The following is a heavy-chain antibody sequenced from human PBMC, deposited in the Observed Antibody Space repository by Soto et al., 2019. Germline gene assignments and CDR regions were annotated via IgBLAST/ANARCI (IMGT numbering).Heavy chain of an antibody. Sequence: PSETLSLTCTVSGGSISSYYWSWIRQPPGKGLEWIGYIYYSGSTNYNPSLKSRVTISVDTSKNQFSLKLSSVTAADTAVYYCARHSSYDFWSGYQYNWFDPWGQGTLVTVAS. V-gene: IGHV4-59*08. J-gene: IGHJ5*02. CDR3: ARHSSYDFWSGYQYNWFDP. CDR2: IYYSGST. D-gene: IGHD3-3*01. CDR1: GGSISSYY.